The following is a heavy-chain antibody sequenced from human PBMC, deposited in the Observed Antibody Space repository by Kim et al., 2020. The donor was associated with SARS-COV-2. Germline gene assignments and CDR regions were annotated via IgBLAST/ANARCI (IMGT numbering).Heavy chain of an antibody. Sequence: YNAYAVSVTSRITTNPDTSKTQFSLQLNSVTPEDTAVYYCARDSVRHFDYWGQGTLVTVSS. V-gene: IGHV6-1*01. CDR2: YN. CDR3: ARDSVRHFDY. J-gene: IGHJ4*02. D-gene: IGHD6-6*01.